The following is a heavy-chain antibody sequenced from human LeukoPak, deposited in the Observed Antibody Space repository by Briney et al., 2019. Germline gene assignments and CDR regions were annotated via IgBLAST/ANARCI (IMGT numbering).Heavy chain of an antibody. CDR3: AHSRGGWAY. V-gene: IGHV2-5*02. J-gene: IGHJ4*02. D-gene: IGHD6-19*01. CDR2: IYWDDDK. Sequence: TLSLTCTVSGYSISSGYYWGWIRQPPGKALEWLALIYWDDDKRYSPSLKSRLTITKDTSKNQVVLTMTNMDPVDTATYYCAHSRGGWAYWGQGTLVTVSS. CDR1: GYSISSGYYW.